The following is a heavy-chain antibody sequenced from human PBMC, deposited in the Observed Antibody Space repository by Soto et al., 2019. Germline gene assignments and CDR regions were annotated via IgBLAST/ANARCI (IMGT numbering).Heavy chain of an antibody. CDR2: IYSGGST. V-gene: IGHV3-66*01. D-gene: IGHD2-2*01. CDR1: GFTVSSHY. Sequence: EVQLVESGGGLVQPGGSLRLSCAASGFTVSSHYMSWFPQAPGKGLEWVSVIYSGGSTYYADSVKGRFTISRDNSKNTLYLQMNSLRAEDTAVYSCASGQLLSFDYWGQGTLVTVSS. J-gene: IGHJ4*02. CDR3: ASGQLLSFDY.